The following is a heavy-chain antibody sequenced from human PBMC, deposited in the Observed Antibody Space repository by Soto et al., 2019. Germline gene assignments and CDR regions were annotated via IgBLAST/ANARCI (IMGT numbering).Heavy chain of an antibody. CDR3: ARSIVVVTALDY. D-gene: IGHD2-21*02. Sequence: ASMKVSCKASGYTFTSYAMHWVRQAPGQRLEWMGWINAGNGNTKYSQRFQGRVTITRDTSASTAYMELSSLRSEDTAVYYCARSIVVVTALDYWGQGTLVTVSS. V-gene: IGHV1-3*01. CDR1: GYTFTSYA. J-gene: IGHJ4*02. CDR2: INAGNGNT.